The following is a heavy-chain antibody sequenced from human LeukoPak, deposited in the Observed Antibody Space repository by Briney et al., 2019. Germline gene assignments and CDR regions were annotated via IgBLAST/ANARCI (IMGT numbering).Heavy chain of an antibody. Sequence: SETLSLTCTVSGYSISSGYYWGWIRQPPGKGLEWIGSIYHSGSTYYNPSLKSRVTISVDTSKNQFSLKLSSVTAADTAVYYCAGSGNSGGSVGYWGQGTLVTVSS. D-gene: IGHD4-23*01. CDR2: IYHSGST. V-gene: IGHV4-38-2*02. CDR3: AGSGNSGGSVGY. J-gene: IGHJ4*02. CDR1: GYSISSGYY.